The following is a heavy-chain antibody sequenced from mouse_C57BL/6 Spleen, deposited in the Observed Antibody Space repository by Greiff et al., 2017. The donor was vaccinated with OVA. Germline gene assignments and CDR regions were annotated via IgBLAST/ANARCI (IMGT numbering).Heavy chain of an antibody. CDR2: ISSGSSTI. D-gene: IGHD1-1*01. Sequence: VQLKQSGGGLVKPGGSLKLSCAASGFTFSDYGMHWVRQAPEQGLEWVAYISSGSSTIYYAETVKGRFTLSRDNAKNTLFLQMTSLRSEDTAMYYCARGYYGSSHWYFDVWGTGTTVTVSS. J-gene: IGHJ1*03. CDR3: ARGYYGSSHWYFDV. CDR1: GFTFSDYG. V-gene: IGHV5-17*01.